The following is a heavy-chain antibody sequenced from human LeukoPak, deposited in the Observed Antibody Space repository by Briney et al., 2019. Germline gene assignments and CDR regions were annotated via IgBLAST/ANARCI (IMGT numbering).Heavy chain of an antibody. Sequence: GGSLRLSCAASGFALSSHWMTWVRQVPGRGPEWVANVNRDGSETYYLGSVKGRFTISRDNAKNSLYLQMNSLRAEDTAVYYCSMTAIAVARVRYDYWGQGTLVTVSS. CDR3: SMTAIAVARVRYDY. CDR2: VNRDGSET. CDR1: GFALSSHW. J-gene: IGHJ4*02. V-gene: IGHV3-7*01. D-gene: IGHD6-19*01.